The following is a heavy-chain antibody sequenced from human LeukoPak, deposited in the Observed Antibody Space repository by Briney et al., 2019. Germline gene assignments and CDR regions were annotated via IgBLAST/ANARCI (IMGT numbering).Heavy chain of an antibody. Sequence: GRSLRLSCAASGFTFSTYAMHWVRQAPGKGLEWVSVISYDGSNKYYADPVKGRFTVSRDNSKNTLYLQMNSLRAEDTAIYYCAREREYCSSTSCYLYYYYGMDVWGQGTTVTVSS. V-gene: IGHV3-30-3*01. CDR2: ISYDGSNK. J-gene: IGHJ6*02. D-gene: IGHD2-2*01. CDR1: GFTFSTYA. CDR3: AREREYCSSTSCYLYYYYGMDV.